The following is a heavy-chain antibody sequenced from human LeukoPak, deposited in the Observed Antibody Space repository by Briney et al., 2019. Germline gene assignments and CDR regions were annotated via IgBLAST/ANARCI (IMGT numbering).Heavy chain of an antibody. CDR3: AKDLPTYYYGSGSYSDY. CDR2: IYSGGSI. CDR1: GFTVSSNY. D-gene: IGHD3-10*01. V-gene: IGHV3-53*01. Sequence: GSLRLSCAASGFTVSSNYMSWVCQAPGKGLEWVSGIYSGGSIYYANSVKGRFTISRDNAKNTLYLQMNSLRAEDTAVYYCAKDLPTYYYGSGSYSDYWGQGTLVTVSS. J-gene: IGHJ4*02.